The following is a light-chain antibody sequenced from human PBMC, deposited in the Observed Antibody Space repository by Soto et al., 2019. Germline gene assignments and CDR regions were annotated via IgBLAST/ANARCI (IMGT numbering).Light chain of an antibody. CDR1: QSVSSY. Sequence: EVVLTQSPATLSLSPGERATLSCRASQSVSSYLAWYQQKPGQSPRLLIYDASNRATGIPARFSGSGSGTDFTLTISSLDPEDFAVYYCQQRSNWRWLTFGGGTKVDIX. V-gene: IGKV3-11*01. CDR3: QQRSNWRWLT. J-gene: IGKJ4*01. CDR2: DAS.